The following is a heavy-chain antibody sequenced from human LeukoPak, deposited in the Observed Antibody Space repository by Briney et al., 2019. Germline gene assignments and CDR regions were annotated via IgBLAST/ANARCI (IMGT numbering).Heavy chain of an antibody. CDR1: GFTFSSYA. J-gene: IGHJ6*02. CDR2: ISYDGSNK. Sequence: GGSLRLSCAASGFTFSSYAMSWVRQAPGKGLEWVAVISYDGSNKYYADSVKGRFTISRDNSKNTLYLQMNSLRAEDTAVYYCAKDVDTAMVTAGMDVWGQGTTVTVSS. CDR3: AKDVDTAMVTAGMDV. V-gene: IGHV3-30*18. D-gene: IGHD5-18*01.